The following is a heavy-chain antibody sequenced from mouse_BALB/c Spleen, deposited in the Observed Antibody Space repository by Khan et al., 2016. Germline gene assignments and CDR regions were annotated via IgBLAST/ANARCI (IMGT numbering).Heavy chain of an antibody. CDR3: TRGRYDEGPFAY. D-gene: IGHD2-14*01. Sequence: EVELVEPGGGLVKPGGSLKLSCAASGFTFSSYTMSWVRQTPEKRLEWVATISSGGSYIYYPDSVKGRFTISRDNAKKTLYLQMSSLKSEDTSMYCCTRGRYDEGPFAYWGHGTLVTVSA. J-gene: IGHJ3*01. CDR2: ISSGGSYI. V-gene: IGHV5-6-4*01. CDR1: GFTFSSYT.